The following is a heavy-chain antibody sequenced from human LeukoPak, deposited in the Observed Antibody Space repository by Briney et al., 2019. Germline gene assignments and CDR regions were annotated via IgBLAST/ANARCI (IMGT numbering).Heavy chain of an antibody. CDR3: AHFPSMIRGVIANIYFDH. D-gene: IGHD3-10*01. Sequence: KGSGPTLVNPTQTLTLTCASSGFSLNTVGVGVAWIRQPPGKALEWLALIYWDDDKRYNPSLKSRLTITKDTSGNQVVLTLTNVDPVDTATYYCAHFPSMIRGVIANIYFDHWGQGTLVAVSS. J-gene: IGHJ4*02. V-gene: IGHV2-5*02. CDR1: GFSLNTVGVG. CDR2: IYWDDDK.